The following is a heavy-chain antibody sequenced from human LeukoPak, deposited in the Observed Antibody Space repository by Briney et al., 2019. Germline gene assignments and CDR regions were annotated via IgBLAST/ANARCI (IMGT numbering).Heavy chain of an antibody. CDR1: GFTFSSYG. J-gene: IGHJ6*02. Sequence: GGSLRLSCAASGFTFSSYGMHWVRQAPGKGLEWVAFIRYDGSNKYYADSVKGRFTISRDNSKNTLYLQMNSLRAEDTAVYYCARTAILTGYYGYYYYGMDVWGQGTTVTVSS. D-gene: IGHD3-9*01. CDR2: IRYDGSNK. V-gene: IGHV3-30*02. CDR3: ARTAILTGYYGYYYYGMDV.